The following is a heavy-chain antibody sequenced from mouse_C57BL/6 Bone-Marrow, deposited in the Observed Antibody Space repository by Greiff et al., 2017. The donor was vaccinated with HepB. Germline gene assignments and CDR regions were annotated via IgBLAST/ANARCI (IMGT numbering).Heavy chain of an antibody. J-gene: IGHJ4*01. V-gene: IGHV1-72*01. Sequence: VQLQQSGAELVKPGASVKLSCKASGYTFTSYWMHWVKQRPGRGLEWIGRIDPNSGGTKYNEKFKSKATLTVDKPSSTAYMQLSSLTSEDSAVYYWGRKGGVTRDYAMDYWGQGTSVTVSS. CDR3: GRKGGVTRDYAMDY. CDR1: GYTFTSYW. CDR2: IDPNSGGT. D-gene: IGHD2-2*01.